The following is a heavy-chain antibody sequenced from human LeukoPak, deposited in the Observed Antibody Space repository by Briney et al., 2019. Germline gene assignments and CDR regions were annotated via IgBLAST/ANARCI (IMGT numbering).Heavy chain of an antibody. J-gene: IGHJ4*02. V-gene: IGHV3-53*01. Sequence: PGGSLRLSCAASGFTVSSNYMSWVRQAPGKGLEWVSVIYSGGSTYYADSVKGRFTISRDNSKNTLYLQMNSLRAEGTAVYYCAREGQGELLDYFDYWGQGTLVTVSS. CDR1: GFTVSSNY. CDR2: IYSGGST. CDR3: AREGQGELLDYFDY. D-gene: IGHD1-26*01.